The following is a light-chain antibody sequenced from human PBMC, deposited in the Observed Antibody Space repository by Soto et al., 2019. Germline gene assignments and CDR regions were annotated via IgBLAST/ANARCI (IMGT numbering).Light chain of an antibody. CDR2: ANI. CDR3: QSYDSSLSGYV. Sequence: QSVLTQPPSVSGAPGQRVTISCAGSSSNIGAGYDVHWYQQIPGTAPKLLIYANINRPSGVPDRFSGSKSGTSASLAITGLQAEDEADYYCQSYDSSLSGYVFGTGTKVTV. J-gene: IGLJ1*01. CDR1: SSNIGAGYD. V-gene: IGLV1-40*01.